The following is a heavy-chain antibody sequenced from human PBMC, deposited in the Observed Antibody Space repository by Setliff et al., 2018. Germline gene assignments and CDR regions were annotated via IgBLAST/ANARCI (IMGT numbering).Heavy chain of an antibody. CDR2: VHVSGSP. CDR1: GGSIRSGSFY. V-gene: IGHV4-61*02. D-gene: IGHD3-9*01. CDR3: AKERYFDWFFEN. Sequence: SETLSLTCTVSGGSIRSGSFYWSWIRQSAEKGLEWIGRVHVSGSPNYNPSFKGRVTISLDTSTNQFSLNLNSVTAAGTAVYYCAKERYFDWFFENWGQGTLVTVSS. J-gene: IGHJ4*02.